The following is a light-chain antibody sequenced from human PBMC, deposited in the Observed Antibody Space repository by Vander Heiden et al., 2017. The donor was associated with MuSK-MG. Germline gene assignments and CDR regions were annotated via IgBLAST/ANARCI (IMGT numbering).Light chain of an antibody. J-gene: IGLJ2*01. V-gene: IGLV3-21*02. CDR1: NLGSKS. CDR3: QVWDSSSDHVV. CDR2: ADS. Sequence: SYVLTQTPSVSVAPGQPARITCGGNNLGSKSVHWYQQKPGQAPVLVVYADSDRPSGIPERFSGSNSGNTATLTISRVEAGDEADYYCQVWDSSSDHVVFGGGTKLTVL.